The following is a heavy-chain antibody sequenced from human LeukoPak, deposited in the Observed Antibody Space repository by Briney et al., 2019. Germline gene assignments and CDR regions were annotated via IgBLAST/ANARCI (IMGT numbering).Heavy chain of an antibody. CDR3: ARAAVATIPDY. J-gene: IGHJ4*02. D-gene: IGHD5-12*01. CDR1: GFTFSPYW. Sequence: PGGSLRLSCAASGFTFSPYWMHWVRQAPGKGLVWVSRITGDGSGTTYADSVKGRLTISRDNAKNTLYLQMNSLRAEDTAVYYCARAAVATIPDYWGQGTLVIVSS. CDR2: ITGDGSGT. V-gene: IGHV3-74*01.